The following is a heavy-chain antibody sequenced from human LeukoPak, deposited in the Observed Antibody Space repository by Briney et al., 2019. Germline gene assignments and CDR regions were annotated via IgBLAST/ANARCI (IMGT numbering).Heavy chain of an antibody. D-gene: IGHD1-26*01. Sequence: SETLSLTCAVYGGSFSGYYWSWIRQPPGKGLEWIGEINHSGSTYYNPSLKSRVTISVDTSKNQFSLKLSSVTAADTAVYYCARVIPWEPSRSYWGQGTLVTVSS. CDR3: ARVIPWEPSRSY. V-gene: IGHV4-34*01. CDR1: GGSFSGYY. CDR2: INHSGST. J-gene: IGHJ4*02.